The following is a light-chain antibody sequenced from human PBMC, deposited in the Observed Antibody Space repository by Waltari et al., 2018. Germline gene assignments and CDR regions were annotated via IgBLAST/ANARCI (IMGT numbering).Light chain of an antibody. CDR2: GAS. Sequence: EIVSTQSPGTLSLSPGERATVSCRASQSVSSSYLAWYQQKPGQAPRLHLHGASSRATGTPDRFSGSGSGTDFTINISRLEAEGLAVYYCQQYGSTPPIAFGQGTRLEIK. J-gene: IGKJ5*01. CDR3: QQYGSTPPIA. V-gene: IGKV3-20*01. CDR1: QSVSSSY.